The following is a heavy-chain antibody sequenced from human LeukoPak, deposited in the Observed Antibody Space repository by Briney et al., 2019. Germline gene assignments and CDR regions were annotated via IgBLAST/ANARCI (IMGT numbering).Heavy chain of an antibody. CDR2: IYYSGNT. V-gene: IGHV4-59*11. Sequence: SETPSLTCTVSGGSISSHYWSWVRQTPGKGLEWIGHIYYSGNTKYNSALKGRVTISDDASKNQFSLRLSSVTAADTAVYFCARGYDFWSGVMSDAFDIWGRGTKVTVSS. CDR1: GGSISSHY. D-gene: IGHD3-3*01. J-gene: IGHJ3*02. CDR3: ARGYDFWSGVMSDAFDI.